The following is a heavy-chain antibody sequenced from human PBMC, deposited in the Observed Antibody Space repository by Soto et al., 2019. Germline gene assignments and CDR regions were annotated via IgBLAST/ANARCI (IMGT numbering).Heavy chain of an antibody. J-gene: IGHJ5*02. CDR3: ARELREWFDP. V-gene: IGHV4-31*03. CDR2: IYYSGST. CDR1: GGSISSGGYY. Sequence: SETLSLTCTVSGGSISSGGYYWSWIRQHPGKGLEWIGYIYYSGSTYYNPSLKSRVTISVDTSKNQFSLKLSSVTAADTAVYYCARELREWFDPWGQGTLVTVSS.